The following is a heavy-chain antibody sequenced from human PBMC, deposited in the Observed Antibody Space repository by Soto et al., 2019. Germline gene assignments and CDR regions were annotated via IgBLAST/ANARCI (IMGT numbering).Heavy chain of an antibody. D-gene: IGHD6-6*01. CDR1: GFTFSDYY. J-gene: IGHJ3*02. Sequence: GGSLRLSCAASGFTFSDYYMSWIRQAPGKGLEWVSYISSSGSAIYYADSVKGRFTISRDNAKNSLYLHMNSLRAEDTAVYYCATTEYSSSSGPPRYDAFDIWGQGTMVTVSS. CDR2: ISSSGSAI. CDR3: ATTEYSSSSGPPRYDAFDI. V-gene: IGHV3-11*01.